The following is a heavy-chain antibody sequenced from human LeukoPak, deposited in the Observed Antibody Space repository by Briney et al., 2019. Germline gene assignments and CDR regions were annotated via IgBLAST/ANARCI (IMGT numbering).Heavy chain of an antibody. CDR2: IYFNGST. J-gene: IGHJ6*03. Sequence: SETLSLTCTVSGGSISSNYWCWIRKPPGPGLERMWYIYFNGSTNYNPSLTSRVTISVDTSKNQFSLKLSSVTAADKAVYYCARVKKGEGVLEWSFYYYYYMDVWGKGTTVTVSS. CDR1: GGSISSNY. V-gene: IGHV4-59*01. CDR3: ARVKKGEGVLEWSFYYYYYMDV. D-gene: IGHD3-3*01.